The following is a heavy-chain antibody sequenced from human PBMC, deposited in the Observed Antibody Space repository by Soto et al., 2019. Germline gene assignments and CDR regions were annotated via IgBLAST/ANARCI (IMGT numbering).Heavy chain of an antibody. J-gene: IGHJ3*02. D-gene: IGHD1-26*01. CDR3: AKGALVGPDAFDI. Sequence: TGGSLRLSCAASGFTFSSYGMHWVRQAPGKGLEWVAVISYDGSNKYYADSVKGRFTISRDNSKNTLYLQMNSLRAEDTAVYYCAKGALVGPDAFDIWGQGTMVTVSS. CDR1: GFTFSSYG. V-gene: IGHV3-30*18. CDR2: ISYDGSNK.